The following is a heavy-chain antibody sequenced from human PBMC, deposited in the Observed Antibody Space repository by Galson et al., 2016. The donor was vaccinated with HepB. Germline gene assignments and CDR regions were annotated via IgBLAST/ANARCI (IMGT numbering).Heavy chain of an antibody. CDR1: GFAFSNFA. J-gene: IGHJ4*02. CDR3: AKEALYGSGTYIDS. Sequence: SLRLSCAGSGFAFSNFAMSWARQAPGEGLEWISSSNARGDNIYYSASVKGRFTLSRDNSNNTLYLRMNSLRVEDTAIYYCAKEALYGSGTYIDSWGQGILVTVSS. V-gene: IGHV3-23*01. D-gene: IGHD3-10*01. CDR2: SNARGDNI.